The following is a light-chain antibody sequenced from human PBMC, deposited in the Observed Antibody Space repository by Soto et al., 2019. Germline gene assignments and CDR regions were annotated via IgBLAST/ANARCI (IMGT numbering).Light chain of an antibody. CDR2: SVS. CDR3: ISYTVSRSYV. J-gene: IGLJ1*01. V-gene: IGLV2-14*01. Sequence: QSVLTQPAAVSGSPGQSITISCSGTSSDIGTYDHVAWFQQFPGKTPKLMIYSVSNRPSGVSYRFSGSKSGNTASLTISELKAEDEADYYCISYTVSRSYVFGTGTKVTDL. CDR1: SSDIGTYDH.